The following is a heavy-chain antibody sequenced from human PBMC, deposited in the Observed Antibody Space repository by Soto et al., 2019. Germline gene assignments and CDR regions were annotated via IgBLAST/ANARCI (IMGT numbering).Heavy chain of an antibody. CDR2: IYYSGST. CDR3: ARQTDYSRREDAFDI. D-gene: IGHD2-15*01. Sequence: PSETLSLTCTVSGGSISSYYWSWIRQPPGKGLEWIGYIYYSGSTNYNPSLKSRVTISVDTSKNQFSLKLSSVTAADTAVYYCARQTDYSRREDAFDIWGQGTMVTVSS. CDR1: GGSISSYY. V-gene: IGHV4-59*08. J-gene: IGHJ3*02.